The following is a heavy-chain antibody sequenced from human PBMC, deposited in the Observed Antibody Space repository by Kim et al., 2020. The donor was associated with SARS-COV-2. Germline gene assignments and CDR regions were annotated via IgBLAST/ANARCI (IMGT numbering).Heavy chain of an antibody. CDR3: ARDNPGYCSSTSCYESRWFDP. J-gene: IGHJ5*02. CDR2: INTNTGNP. CDR1: GYTFTSYA. D-gene: IGHD2-2*01. Sequence: ASVKVSCKASGYTFTSYAMNWVRQAPGQGLEWMGWINTNTGNPTYAQGFTGRFVFSLDTSVSTAYLQISSLKAEDTAVYYCARDNPGYCSSTSCYESRWFDPWGQGTLVTVSS. V-gene: IGHV7-4-1*02.